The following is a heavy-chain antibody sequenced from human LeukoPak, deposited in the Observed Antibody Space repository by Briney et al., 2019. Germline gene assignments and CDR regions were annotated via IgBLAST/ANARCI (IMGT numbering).Heavy chain of an antibody. CDR1: GFTFSSYG. D-gene: IGHD3-16*01. V-gene: IGHV3-30*03. J-gene: IGHJ6*02. Sequence: GGSLRLSCAASGFTFSSYGMHWVRQAPGKGLEWVAVISYDGSNKYYADSVKGRFTISRDNSKNTVYLQMNSLRAEDTAVYYCGRGGVVPYHYYGMDVWGQGTTVTVSS. CDR2: ISYDGSNK. CDR3: GRGGVVPYHYYGMDV.